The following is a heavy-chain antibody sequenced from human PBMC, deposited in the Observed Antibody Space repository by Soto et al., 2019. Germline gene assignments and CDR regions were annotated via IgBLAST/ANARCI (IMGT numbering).Heavy chain of an antibody. CDR3: ARDFGDYYYYYYMDV. D-gene: IGHD3-3*01. CDR2: INAGNGNT. CDR1: GYTFISYA. V-gene: IGHV1-3*01. J-gene: IGHJ6*03. Sequence: ASVKVSCKASGYTFISYAMHWVRQAPGQRLEWMGWINAGNGNTKYSQKFQGRVTITRDTSASTAYMELSSLRSEDTAVYYCARDFGDYYYYYYMDVWGKGTTVTVSS.